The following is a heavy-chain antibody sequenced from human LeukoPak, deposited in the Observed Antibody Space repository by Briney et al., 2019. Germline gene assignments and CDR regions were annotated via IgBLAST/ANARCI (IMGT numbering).Heavy chain of an antibody. CDR1: GFTFSSYS. Sequence: GGSLRLSCAASGFTFSSYSMNWVRQAPGKGLEWVSSISSSSSYIYYADSVKGRFTISRDNAKNSLYLQMNSLRAEDTAVYYCARASVATMTYWYFDLWGRAPWSLSPQ. CDR3: ARASVATMTYWYFDL. D-gene: IGHD5-12*01. V-gene: IGHV3-21*01. J-gene: IGHJ2*01. CDR2: ISSSSSYI.